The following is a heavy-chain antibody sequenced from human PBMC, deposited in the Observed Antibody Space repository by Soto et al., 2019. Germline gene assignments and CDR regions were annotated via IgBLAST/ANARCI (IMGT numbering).Heavy chain of an antibody. CDR1: GFTFSNHW. J-gene: IGHJ6*02. CDR3: ARGHYGMDV. CDR2: IKEDGGEK. Sequence: GGSLRLSCVASGFTFSNHWMSWVRQAPGKGLEWVANIKEDGGEKYYMDSVKGRFTISRDNAENSVYLQMNSLRAEDTAVYYCARGHYGMDVWGQGTTVTVSS. V-gene: IGHV3-7*03.